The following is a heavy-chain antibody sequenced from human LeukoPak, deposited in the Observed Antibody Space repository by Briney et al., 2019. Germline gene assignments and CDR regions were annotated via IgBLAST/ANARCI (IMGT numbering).Heavy chain of an antibody. CDR2: IWYDGSNK. Sequence: PGRSLRLSCAASGFTFSSYGMHWVRQAPGKGLEWVAVIWYDGSNKYCADSVKGRFTISRDNSKNTLYLQMNSLRAEDTAVYYCAREILGGFNPGAYWGQGTLVTVSS. J-gene: IGHJ4*02. V-gene: IGHV3-33*01. CDR1: GFTFSSYG. CDR3: AREILGGFNPGAY. D-gene: IGHD1-14*01.